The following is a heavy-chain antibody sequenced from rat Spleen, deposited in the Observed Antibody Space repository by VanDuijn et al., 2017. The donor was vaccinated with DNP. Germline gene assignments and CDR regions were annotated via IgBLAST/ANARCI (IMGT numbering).Heavy chain of an antibody. CDR1: GFTFSNYG. J-gene: IGHJ2*01. V-gene: IGHV5S13*01. CDR2: IRTGGVNT. Sequence: EVHLVESGGGLVQPGRSLKLSCAASGFTFSNYGVAWVRQAPTKGLEWVASIRTGGVNTYYRDSVKGRFTISRDNAKSTLYLQMNSLRSEDMATYYCVRWNSGHFDYWGQGVMVTVSS. CDR3: VRWNSGHFDY. D-gene: IGHD4-3*01.